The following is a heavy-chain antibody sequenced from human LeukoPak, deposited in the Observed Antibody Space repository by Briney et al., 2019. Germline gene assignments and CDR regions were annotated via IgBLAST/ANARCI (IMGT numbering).Heavy chain of an antibody. Sequence: GRSLRLSCAASGFTFSSYGMHWVRQAPGKGLEWVAVISYDGSNKYYADSVKGRFTISRDNSKNTLYLQMNSLRAEDTAVYYCARGRGGDYGGNSGHFDYWGQGTLVTVSS. CDR3: ARGRGGDYGGNSGHFDY. J-gene: IGHJ4*02. CDR1: GFTFSSYG. CDR2: ISYDGSNK. V-gene: IGHV3-30*03. D-gene: IGHD4-23*01.